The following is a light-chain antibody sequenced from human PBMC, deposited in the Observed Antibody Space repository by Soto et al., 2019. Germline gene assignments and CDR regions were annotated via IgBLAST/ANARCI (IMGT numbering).Light chain of an antibody. CDR1: RSVSRNY. Sequence: EIVLTQSLATLALSPGGRGTLSSRASRSVSRNYLAWYQQKPGQADRLLIYEASSRSTGIPDRFSGSASGTDFTLTISRLEPEDFAVYYCKQYVTSPLTFGGGTKVDIK. V-gene: IGKV3-20*01. CDR3: KQYVTSPLT. J-gene: IGKJ4*01. CDR2: EAS.